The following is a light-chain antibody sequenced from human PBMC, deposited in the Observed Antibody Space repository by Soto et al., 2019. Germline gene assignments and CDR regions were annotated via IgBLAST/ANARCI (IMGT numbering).Light chain of an antibody. CDR1: SSDIGSYNF. Sequence: QYVLTQPASVSGYPGQSITISCTGASSDIGSYNFVSWYQQHPGKAPKLMIYADTKRPSGVSNRFSGAKSGNTASLTISGLQAEDESDYYCCSYAGRSTWVFGGGTQLTVL. CDR2: ADT. CDR3: CSYAGRSTWV. J-gene: IGLJ3*02. V-gene: IGLV2-23*01.